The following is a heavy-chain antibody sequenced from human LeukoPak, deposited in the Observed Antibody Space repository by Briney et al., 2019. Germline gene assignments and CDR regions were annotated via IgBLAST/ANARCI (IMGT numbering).Heavy chain of an antibody. V-gene: IGHV4-4*02. D-gene: IGHD2-21*02. J-gene: IGHJ4*02. Sequence: SETLSLTCAVSGGSISSSNWWSWVRQPPGKGLEWIGEIHHSGSTYYNPSLKSRVTISVDTSKNQFSLKLSSVTAADTAVYYCARGLVTAIPGFDYWGQGTLVTVSS. CDR1: GGSISSSNW. CDR3: ARGLVTAIPGFDY. CDR2: IHHSGST.